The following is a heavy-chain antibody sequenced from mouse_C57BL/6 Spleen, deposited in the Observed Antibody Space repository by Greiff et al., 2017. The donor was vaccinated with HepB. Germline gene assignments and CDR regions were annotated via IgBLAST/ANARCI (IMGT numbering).Heavy chain of an antibody. CDR2: IYPGDGDT. V-gene: IGHV1-82*01. Sequence: QVQLKESGPELVKPGASVKISCKASGYAFSSSWMNWVKQRPGKGLEWIGRIYPGDGDTNYNGKFKGKATLTADKSSSTAYMQLSSLTSEDSAVYFCAREGQLRPLDYWGQGTTLTVSS. CDR3: AREGQLRPLDY. D-gene: IGHD3-2*02. J-gene: IGHJ2*01. CDR1: GYAFSSSW.